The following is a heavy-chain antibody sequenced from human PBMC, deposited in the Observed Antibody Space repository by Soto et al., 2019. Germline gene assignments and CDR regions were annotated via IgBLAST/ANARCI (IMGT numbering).Heavy chain of an antibody. Sequence: ASVKVSCKASGFTFTSSAVQWVRQARGQRLEWIGWIVVGSGSTNYAQKFQERVTITRDMSTSTAYMELSSLRSEDTAVYYCAADYSRSAASYYYYGMDVWGQGTTVTVSS. V-gene: IGHV1-58*01. CDR3: AADYSRSAASYYYYGMDV. CDR1: GFTFTSSA. D-gene: IGHD6-13*01. J-gene: IGHJ6*02. CDR2: IVVGSGST.